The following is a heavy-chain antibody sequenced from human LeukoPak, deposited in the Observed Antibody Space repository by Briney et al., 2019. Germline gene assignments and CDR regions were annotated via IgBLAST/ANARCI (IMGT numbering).Heavy chain of an antibody. CDR3: ARDDIPVI. Sequence: GGPLRLSCAASGFSVSDYYMNWVRQAPGKGLEWVSFIYSDGRTYYADSVKGRFTISRDNSRNTLYLQMNRLRVEDTAVYYCARDDIPVIWGQGTLVTVSS. CDR2: IYSDGRT. V-gene: IGHV3-53*01. CDR1: GFSVSDYY. D-gene: IGHD2-15*01. J-gene: IGHJ4*02.